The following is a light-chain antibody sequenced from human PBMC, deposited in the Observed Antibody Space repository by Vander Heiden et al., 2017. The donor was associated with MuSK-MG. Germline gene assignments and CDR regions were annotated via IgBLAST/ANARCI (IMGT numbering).Light chain of an antibody. CDR2: DAS. CDR1: QSVSGY. J-gene: IGKJ3*01. V-gene: IGKV3-11*01. CDR3: QQRSNWL. Sequence: EIVLTQSPATLSLSPGERATLSCRASQSVSGYLAWYQQKPGQAPRLLIYDASNRDTGIQDRFSGSGSGTDFTLTSSSRETEDFAGYYKQQRSNWLFGHGTKVEIK.